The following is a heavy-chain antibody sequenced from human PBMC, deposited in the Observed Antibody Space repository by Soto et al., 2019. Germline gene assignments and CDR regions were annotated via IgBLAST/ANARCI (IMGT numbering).Heavy chain of an antibody. Sequence: QVQLQQWGAGLLKPSETLSLTCAVYGGSFSGYYWSWIRQPPGKGLEWIGEINHSGSTNYNPSLKSRVTISVDTSKNQFSLKLSSVTAADTAVYYCARVNKPPNNYFDYWGQGTLVTVSS. CDR3: ARVNKPPNNYFDY. CDR1: GGSFSGYY. J-gene: IGHJ4*02. CDR2: INHSGST. V-gene: IGHV4-34*01.